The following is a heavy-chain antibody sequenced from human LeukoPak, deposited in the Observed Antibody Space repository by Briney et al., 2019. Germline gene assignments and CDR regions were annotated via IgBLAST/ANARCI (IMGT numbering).Heavy chain of an antibody. Sequence: PGGSLRLSCAASGFTLSRYGMHWVRQAPGKGLEWVSAISGNGVNTYYADSVKGRFTISRDNSKNTLYLQMNSLRAEDTAVYYCAKDLRYYDSSGYPDAFDIWGQGTMVTVSS. V-gene: IGHV3-23*01. CDR2: ISGNGVNT. J-gene: IGHJ3*02. CDR1: GFTLSRYG. CDR3: AKDLRYYDSSGYPDAFDI. D-gene: IGHD3-22*01.